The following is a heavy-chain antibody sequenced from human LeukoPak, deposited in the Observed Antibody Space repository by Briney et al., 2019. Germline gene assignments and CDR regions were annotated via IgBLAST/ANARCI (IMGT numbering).Heavy chain of an antibody. J-gene: IGHJ5*02. Sequence: SETLSLTCTVSGGSISSYYWSWIRQPAGRGLEWIGRIYISGSTNYNPSLKSRVTISVNTSKNQFSLKLSSVTAADTAVYYCASPTSYGVVDPWGQGTLVTVSS. CDR1: GGSISSYY. V-gene: IGHV4-4*07. CDR2: IYISGST. CDR3: ASPTSYGVVDP. D-gene: IGHD3-10*01.